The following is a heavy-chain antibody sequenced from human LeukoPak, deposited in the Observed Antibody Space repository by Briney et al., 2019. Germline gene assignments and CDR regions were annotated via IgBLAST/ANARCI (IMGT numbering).Heavy chain of an antibody. J-gene: IGHJ4*02. CDR3: ATLPYYYDSSGSYYFDY. CDR1: GFIFNSYG. D-gene: IGHD3-22*01. CDR2: IRYDGSNK. Sequence: GSLRLSCAASGFIFNSYGMHWVRPAPGKGLEWVAFIRYDGSNKYYADSVKGRFTISRDNSKNTLYLQMNSLRVEDTAVYYCATLPYYYDSSGSYYFDYWGQGTLVTVSS. V-gene: IGHV3-30*02.